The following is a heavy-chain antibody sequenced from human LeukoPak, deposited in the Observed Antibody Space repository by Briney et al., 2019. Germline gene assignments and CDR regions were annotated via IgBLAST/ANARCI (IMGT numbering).Heavy chain of an antibody. Sequence: ASVKVSCKASGYTFTGYYMHWVRQAPGQGLEWMGWISAYNGNTNYAQKLQGRVTMTTDTSTSTAYMELRSLRSDDTAVYYCALDVLRFLEWSNDAFDIWGQGTMVTVSS. D-gene: IGHD3-3*01. J-gene: IGHJ3*02. CDR1: GYTFTGYY. V-gene: IGHV1-18*04. CDR2: ISAYNGNT. CDR3: ALDVLRFLEWSNDAFDI.